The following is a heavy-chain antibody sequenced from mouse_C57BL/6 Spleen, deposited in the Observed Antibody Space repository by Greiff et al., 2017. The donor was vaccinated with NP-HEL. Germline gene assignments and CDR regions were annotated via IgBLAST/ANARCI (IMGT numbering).Heavy chain of an antibody. Sequence: DVQLVESGGDLVKPGGSLKLSCAASGFTFSSYGMSWVRQTPDKRLEWVATISSGGSYTYYPDSVKGRFTISRDNAKNTLYLQMSSLKSEDTAMYYCARHFGEGDYFDYWGQGTTLTVSS. CDR1: GFTFSSYG. CDR2: ISSGGSYT. CDR3: ARHFGEGDYFDY. J-gene: IGHJ2*01. V-gene: IGHV5-6*01.